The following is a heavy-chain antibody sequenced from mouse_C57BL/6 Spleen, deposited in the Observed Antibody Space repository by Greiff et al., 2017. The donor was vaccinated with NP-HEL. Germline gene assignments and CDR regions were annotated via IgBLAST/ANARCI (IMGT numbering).Heavy chain of an antibody. Sequence: EVQLQQSGPELVKPGASVKIPCKASGYTFTDYNMDWVKQSHGKSLEWIGDINPNNGGTIYNQKFKGKATLTVEKSSSTAYMELRSLTSEDTAVYYCARGGYYGSSLYAMDYWGQGTSVTVSS. CDR2: INPNNGGT. D-gene: IGHD1-1*01. J-gene: IGHJ4*01. V-gene: IGHV1-18*01. CDR3: ARGGYYGSSLYAMDY. CDR1: GYTFTDYN.